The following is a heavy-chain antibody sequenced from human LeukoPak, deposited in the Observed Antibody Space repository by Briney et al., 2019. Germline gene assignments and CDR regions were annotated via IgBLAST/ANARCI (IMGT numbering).Heavy chain of an antibody. Sequence: KPSETPSLTCSVSGGSISSSSYSWGWIRQPPGKGLEWIGSIYYGATTYYKSSLKSRITISVDTSKNQFSLKLSSVTAADTAVYYCARQSEATSGYYYFDYWGQGTLVTVSS. CDR2: IYYGATT. CDR1: GGSISSSSYS. J-gene: IGHJ4*02. V-gene: IGHV4-39*01. D-gene: IGHD3-22*01. CDR3: ARQSEATSGYYYFDY.